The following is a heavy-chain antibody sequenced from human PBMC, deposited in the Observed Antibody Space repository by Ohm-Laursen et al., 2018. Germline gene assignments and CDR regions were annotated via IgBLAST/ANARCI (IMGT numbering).Heavy chain of an antibody. CDR2: ISGNAFRT. J-gene: IGHJ4*02. CDR3: AKGPFIAVAGSNYFFDY. Sequence: SLRLSCTASGFTFSSYAMSWVRQAPGKGLEWVSSISGNAFRTYDADSVKGRFSISRDNSKNTLDLQMKSLRAEDTAVYYCAKGPFIAVAGSNYFFDYWGQGTLVTVSS. D-gene: IGHD6-19*01. V-gene: IGHV3-23*01. CDR1: GFTFSSYA.